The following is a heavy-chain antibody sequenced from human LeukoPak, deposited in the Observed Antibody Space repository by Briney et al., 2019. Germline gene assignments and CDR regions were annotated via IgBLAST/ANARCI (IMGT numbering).Heavy chain of an antibody. V-gene: IGHV4-34*01. J-gene: IGHJ1*01. Sequence: PSETLSLTCAVYGGSFSGYYWSWIRQPPGKGLEWIGEINHSGSTNYNPSLKSRVTISVDTSKNQFSLKLSSVTAADTAVYYCARGLQVRLGYFQHWGQGTLVTVSS. D-gene: IGHD2-2*01. CDR2: INHSGST. CDR3: ARGLQVRLGYFQH. CDR1: GGSFSGYY.